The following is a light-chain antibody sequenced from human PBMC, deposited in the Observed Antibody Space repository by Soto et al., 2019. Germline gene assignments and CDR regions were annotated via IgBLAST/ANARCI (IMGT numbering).Light chain of an antibody. CDR3: SLYTSSSTYV. V-gene: IGLV2-18*01. CDR1: ISDVGSYNR. J-gene: IGLJ1*01. CDR2: EVS. Sequence: QSVRGQPASVSGSPGQSYSISCTGTISDVGSYNRVSWYQQPPGTAPKLIIYEVSNRPSGVPDRFSGSKSGNTASLTISGLQAEDEADYYCSLYTSSSTYVFGTGTKVTVL.